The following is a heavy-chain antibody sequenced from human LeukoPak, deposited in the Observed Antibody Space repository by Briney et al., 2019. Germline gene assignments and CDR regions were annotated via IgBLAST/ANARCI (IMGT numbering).Heavy chain of an antibody. CDR3: ARGGFYYDSASYPFDF. CDR2: ISSSSRTT. V-gene: IGHV3-48*01. CDR1: RFTFSSYN. J-gene: IGHJ4*02. D-gene: IGHD3-22*01. Sequence: PGGSLRLSCAASRFTFSSYNMNWVRQAPGKGLEWVSYISSSSRTTYYADSVKGRFTISRDNARNSLYLQMNSLRAEDTAVYYCARGGFYYDSASYPFDFWGQGALVTVSS.